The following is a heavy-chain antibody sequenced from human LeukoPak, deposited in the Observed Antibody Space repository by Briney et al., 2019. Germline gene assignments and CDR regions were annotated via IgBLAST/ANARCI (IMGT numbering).Heavy chain of an antibody. Sequence: PSETLSLTCTFSGCSISSYYWSWIRQPPGKGLEWIGYIYYSGSTNYNPSLKSRVTISVDKSRNQFSLKLSSVTAADTAVYYCAKGKNTMVRGALSAWGQGTLVTVSS. CDR2: IYYSGST. CDR1: GCSISSYY. CDR3: AKGKNTMVRGALSA. J-gene: IGHJ5*02. V-gene: IGHV4-59*01. D-gene: IGHD3-10*01.